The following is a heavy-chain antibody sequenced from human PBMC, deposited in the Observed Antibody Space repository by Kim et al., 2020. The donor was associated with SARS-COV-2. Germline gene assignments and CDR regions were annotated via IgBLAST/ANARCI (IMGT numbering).Heavy chain of an antibody. Sequence: SETLSLTCAVYGGSFSGYYWSWIRQPPGKGLEWIGEINHSGSTNYNPSLKSRVTISVDTSKNQFSLKLSSVTAADTAVYYCARGVTMVRGGWFDPWGQGTLVTVSS. V-gene: IGHV4-34*01. CDR3: ARGVTMVRGGWFDP. D-gene: IGHD3-10*01. CDR2: INHSGST. CDR1: GGSFSGYY. J-gene: IGHJ5*02.